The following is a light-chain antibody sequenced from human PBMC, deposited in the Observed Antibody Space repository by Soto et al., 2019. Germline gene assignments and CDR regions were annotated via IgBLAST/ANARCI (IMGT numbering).Light chain of an antibody. CDR1: SSDVGGYNY. CDR2: DVS. Sequence: QSVLTQPASVSGSPGQSITISCTGTSSDVGGYNYVSWYQQHPGKAPKLMLYDVSNRPSGVSNRFSVSKSGNTASLTISGLQAEDEADYYCSSYTSSSTYVVFGGGTKLTVL. V-gene: IGLV2-14*01. J-gene: IGLJ2*01. CDR3: SSYTSSSTYVV.